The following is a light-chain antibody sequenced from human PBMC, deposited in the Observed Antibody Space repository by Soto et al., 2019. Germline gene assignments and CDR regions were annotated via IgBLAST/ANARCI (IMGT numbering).Light chain of an antibody. J-gene: IGKJ4*01. CDR1: QSISSY. V-gene: IGKV1-39*01. CDR3: QQSYSTPQT. CDR2: AAS. Sequence: DIRMTQSPSSLSASVGDRVTITCRASQSISSYLNWYQQKPGKAPKLMIYAASSLQSGVPSRFSGSGSGTDLTLTISSLQPEDFATYYCQQSYSTPQTFGGGTKVEIK.